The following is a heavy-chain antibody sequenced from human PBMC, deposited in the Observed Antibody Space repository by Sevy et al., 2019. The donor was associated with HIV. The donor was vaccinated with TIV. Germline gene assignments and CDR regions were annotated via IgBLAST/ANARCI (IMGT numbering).Heavy chain of an antibody. CDR2: VSSDGTYK. J-gene: IGHJ5*02. V-gene: IGHV3-30*03. CDR3: ALRGNLWPYNWFDP. Sequence: GGSLRLSCAASGPGLIFSNFGVHWVRQIPGKGLKSVATVSSDGTYKYYADSLKDRFTISRDKSINTVDLQMTSLRPDHAGHYFCALRGNLWPYNWFDPWGQGTLVTVSS. D-gene: IGHD6-25*01. CDR1: GPGLIFSNFG.